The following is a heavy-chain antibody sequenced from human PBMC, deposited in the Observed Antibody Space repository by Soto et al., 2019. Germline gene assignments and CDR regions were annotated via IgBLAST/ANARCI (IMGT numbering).Heavy chain of an antibody. CDR1: GFTFSSYG. Sequence: GGSLRLSCAASGFTFSSYGMHWVRQAPGKGLEWVAVIWYDGSNKYYADSVKGRFTISRDNSKNTLYLQMNSLRAEDTAVYYCARVGGDIVVVPAAYYYYYYSMDVSGKTPTVTVSS. D-gene: IGHD2-2*01. CDR2: IWYDGSNK. CDR3: ARVGGDIVVVPAAYYYYYYSMDV. V-gene: IGHV3-33*01. J-gene: IGHJ6*03.